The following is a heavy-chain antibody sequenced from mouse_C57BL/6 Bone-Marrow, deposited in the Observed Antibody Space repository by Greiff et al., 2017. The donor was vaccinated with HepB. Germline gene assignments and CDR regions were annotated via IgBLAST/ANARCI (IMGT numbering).Heavy chain of an antibody. CDR2: IDPANGNT. J-gene: IGHJ2*01. D-gene: IGHD1-1*01. CDR1: GFNIKNTY. V-gene: IGHV14-3*01. CDR3: ARGFITTVVAPYYFDY. Sequence: EVQLQQSVAELVRPGASVKLSCTASGFNIKNTYMHWVKQRPEQGLEWIGRIDPANGNTKYAPKFQGKATITADTSSNTAYLQLSSLTSEDTAIYYCARGFITTVVAPYYFDYWGQGTTLTVSS.